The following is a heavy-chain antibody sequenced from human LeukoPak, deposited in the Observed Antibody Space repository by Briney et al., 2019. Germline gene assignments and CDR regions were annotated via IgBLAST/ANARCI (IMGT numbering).Heavy chain of an antibody. J-gene: IGHJ3*02. Sequence: SETLSLTCTVSGGSINNYYWSWIRQPAGKGLEWTGLIYSSGSTSYNPSLKSRVTISVDTSKNQFSLKLSSVTAADTAVYYCACLTTADAFDIWGQGTMVTVSS. V-gene: IGHV4-4*07. D-gene: IGHD3-22*01. CDR3: ACLTTADAFDI. CDR2: IYSSGST. CDR1: GGSINNYY.